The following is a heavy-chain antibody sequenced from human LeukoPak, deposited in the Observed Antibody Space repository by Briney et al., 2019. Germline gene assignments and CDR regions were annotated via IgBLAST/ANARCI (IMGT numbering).Heavy chain of an antibody. D-gene: IGHD2-15*01. CDR3: ITEKYIASGGYVF. V-gene: IGHV3-15*01. CDR2: IKRQIDGGTT. J-gene: IGHJ4*02. Sequence: PGDSLRLSCVASGFTFSGDYMDWVRQAPGKGLEWVGRIKRQIDGGTTDYAAPVKGRFTISRDDSKNTLYLQMNSLKTEDTAVYYCITEKYIASGGYVFWGQGALVTVSS. CDR1: GFTFSGDY.